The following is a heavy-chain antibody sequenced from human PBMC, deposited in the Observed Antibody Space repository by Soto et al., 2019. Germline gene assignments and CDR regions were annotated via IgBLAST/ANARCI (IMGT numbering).Heavy chain of an antibody. D-gene: IGHD3-22*01. J-gene: IGHJ4*02. V-gene: IGHV3-33*01. Sequence: GGSLGLSCSASGFTFSSYGMHWVRQAPGKGLEWVAVIWYDGSNKYYADSVKGRFTISRDNSKNTLYLQMNSLRAEDTAVYYCARVYYDSSGYSLDYWGQGTLVTVSS. CDR3: ARVYYDSSGYSLDY. CDR1: GFTFSSYG. CDR2: IWYDGSNK.